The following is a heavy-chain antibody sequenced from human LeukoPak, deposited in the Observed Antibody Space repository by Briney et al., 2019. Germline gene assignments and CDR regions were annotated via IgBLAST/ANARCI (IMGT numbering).Heavy chain of an antibody. V-gene: IGHV4-30-2*01. D-gene: IGHD3-10*01. J-gene: IGHJ6*02. CDR2: IYHSGST. CDR1: GGFISSGGYS. CDR3: ARGMNYYGSGSSYGMDV. Sequence: SQTLSLTCAVSGGFISSGGYSWSWIRQPPGKGLEWIGYIYHSGSTYYNPSLKSRVTISVDRSKNQFSLKLSSVTAADTAVYYCARGMNYYGSGSSYGMDVWGQGTTVTVSS.